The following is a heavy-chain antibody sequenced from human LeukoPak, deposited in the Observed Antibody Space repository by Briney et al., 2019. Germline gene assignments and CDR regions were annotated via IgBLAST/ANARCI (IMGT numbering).Heavy chain of an antibody. D-gene: IGHD6-19*01. Sequence: PGGSLRLSCAASGFTFSSYAMSWVRQAPGKGLEWVSSISSSSSYIYYADSVKGRFTISRDNAKNSLYLQMNSLRAEDTAVYYCARRRIAVAGKVDYWGQGTLVTVSS. J-gene: IGHJ4*02. CDR3: ARRRIAVAGKVDY. CDR2: ISSSSSYI. V-gene: IGHV3-21*01. CDR1: GFTFSSYA.